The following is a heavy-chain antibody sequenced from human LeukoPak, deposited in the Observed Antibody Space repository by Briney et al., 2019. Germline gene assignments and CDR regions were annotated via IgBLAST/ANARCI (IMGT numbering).Heavy chain of an antibody. J-gene: IGHJ4*02. CDR1: GFTFSSYS. V-gene: IGHV3-48*01. Sequence: PGGSLRLSCAVSGFTFSSYSMNWVRQAPGKGLEWVSYISSSSSTIYYADSVKGRFTISRDNAKNSLYLQMNSLRAEDTAVYYCARTYYDFWSGYYTEPALGYWGQGTLVTVSS. CDR2: ISSSSSTI. D-gene: IGHD3-3*01. CDR3: ARTYYDFWSGYYTEPALGY.